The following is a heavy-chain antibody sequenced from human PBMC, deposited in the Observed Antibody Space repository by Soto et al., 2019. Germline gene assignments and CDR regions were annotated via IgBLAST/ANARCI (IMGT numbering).Heavy chain of an antibody. CDR2: ITYDGLDKFK. D-gene: IGHD2-15*01. J-gene: IGHJ4*02. Sequence: GGSLRLSCAAAGFTFSRDAMHWVRQAPGKGLEWVAVITYDGLDKFKWYAESVEGRFTISRDNSKSMLYLGMNSLRLEDTAVYYCVKDRGGCWTFDSWGQGTLVTVSS. CDR3: VKDRGGCWTFDS. CDR1: GFTFSRDA. V-gene: IGHV3-30*04.